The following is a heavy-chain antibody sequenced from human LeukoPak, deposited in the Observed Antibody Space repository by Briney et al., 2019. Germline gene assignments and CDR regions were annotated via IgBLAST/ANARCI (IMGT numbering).Heavy chain of an antibody. CDR1: GFTFSSYA. Sequence: PGGSLRLSCAASGFTFSSYAMHWVRQAPGKGLEWVAVISYDGSNKYYADSVKGRFTISRDNSKDTLYLQMNSLRAEDTAVYYCAREERDVRLGELSLLGGVYYFDYWGQGTLVTVSS. D-gene: IGHD3-16*02. V-gene: IGHV3-30-3*01. CDR3: AREERDVRLGELSLLGGVYYFDY. CDR2: ISYDGSNK. J-gene: IGHJ4*02.